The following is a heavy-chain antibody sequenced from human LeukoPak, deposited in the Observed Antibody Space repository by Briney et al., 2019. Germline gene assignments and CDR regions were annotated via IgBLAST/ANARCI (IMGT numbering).Heavy chain of an antibody. D-gene: IGHD6-19*01. V-gene: IGHV1-8*01. J-gene: IGHJ4*02. CDR3: ARSSGWKYNIDY. Sequence: ASVKVSCKASGYTFTSYDINWVRQATGQGLEWMGWMNPNSGNTGYAQKFQGRVTMTRDMSTSTVYMELSSLRSDDTAMYYCARSSGWKYNIDYWGQGTLVTVSS. CDR2: MNPNSGNT. CDR1: GYTFTSYD.